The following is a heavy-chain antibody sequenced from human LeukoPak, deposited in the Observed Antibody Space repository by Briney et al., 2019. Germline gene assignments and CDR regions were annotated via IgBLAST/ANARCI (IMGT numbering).Heavy chain of an antibody. Sequence: VASVKVSCKASGYTFTNFGINWVRQAPGQGLEWMGWISAYNGNTNYAQRLQGRVTMTTDTSTSTAYMELRSLRSDDTAVYYCARDRDYGDYNTQDLFVHWGQGTLVTVSS. J-gene: IGHJ4*02. CDR3: ARDRDYGDYNTQDLFVH. D-gene: IGHD4-17*01. V-gene: IGHV1-18*01. CDR2: ISAYNGNT. CDR1: GYTFTNFG.